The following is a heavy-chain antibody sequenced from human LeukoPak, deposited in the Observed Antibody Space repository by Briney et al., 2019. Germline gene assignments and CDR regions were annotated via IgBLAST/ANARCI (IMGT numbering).Heavy chain of an antibody. CDR3: AREELPFWSGYSPDAFDV. CDR1: GGSISSGGYY. Sequence: SETLSLTCTVSGGSISSGGYYWSWVRQPPGRGLEWIGYIYYSGSTNYNPSLKSRVTISVDTSKNQFSLKLSSVTAADTAVYYCAREELPFWSGYSPDAFDVWGQGTMVTVSS. V-gene: IGHV4-61*08. J-gene: IGHJ3*01. D-gene: IGHD3-3*01. CDR2: IYYSGST.